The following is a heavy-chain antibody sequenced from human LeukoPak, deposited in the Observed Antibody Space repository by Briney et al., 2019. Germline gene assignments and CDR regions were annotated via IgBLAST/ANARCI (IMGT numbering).Heavy chain of an antibody. D-gene: IGHD1-1*01. CDR2: ISGSGGST. J-gene: IGHJ5*02. CDR1: GFTFSSYA. V-gene: IGHV3-23*01. CDR3: ARVGNDFDP. Sequence: GGSLRLSCAASGFTFSSYAMSWVRQAPGKGLEWVSVISGSGGSTYSADSVKGRLTISRDISKNTLYLQMNSLRADDTAVYYCARVGNDFDPWGQGTLVTVSS.